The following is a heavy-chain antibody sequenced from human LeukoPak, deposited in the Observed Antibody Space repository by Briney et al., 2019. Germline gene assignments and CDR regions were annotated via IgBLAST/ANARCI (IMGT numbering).Heavy chain of an antibody. Sequence: GGSLRLSCAASGFTFSSYWMSWVRQAPGKGLEWVANIKQDGSEKYYVDSVKGRFTISRDNAKNSLYLQMNSLRAEDTAVYYCARDRRYSYANPFGYWGQGTLVTVSS. CDR2: IKQDGSEK. CDR1: GFTFSSYW. D-gene: IGHD5-18*01. J-gene: IGHJ4*02. CDR3: ARDRRYSYANPFGY. V-gene: IGHV3-7*01.